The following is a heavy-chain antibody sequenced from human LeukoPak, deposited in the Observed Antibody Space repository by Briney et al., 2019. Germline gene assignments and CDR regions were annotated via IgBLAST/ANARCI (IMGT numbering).Heavy chain of an antibody. J-gene: IGHJ3*02. CDR2: INPSGGST. Sequence: ASVKVSCKASGCTFTNYHLQWVRQAPGQGLEWMGIINPSGGSTSYAQKLQDRVTMTRDTSTSTVYMELNSLRSEDTAVYYCARATWYGGNPSGAFDIWGQGTMVTVSS. V-gene: IGHV1-46*01. CDR1: GCTFTNYH. D-gene: IGHD4/OR15-4a*01. CDR3: ARATWYGGNPSGAFDI.